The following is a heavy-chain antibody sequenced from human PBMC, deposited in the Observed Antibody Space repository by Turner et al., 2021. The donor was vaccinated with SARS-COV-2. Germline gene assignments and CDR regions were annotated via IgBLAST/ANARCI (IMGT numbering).Heavy chain of an antibody. V-gene: IGHV1-18*01. Sequence: QVQLVQSGAEVKKPGASVKVSCKASGYTFASYGLSWVRQAPGQGLEWMGWISAYNGNTNYAQKLQGSVTMSTDTSTSTAYMELRSLRSDDTAVYYCARAYGSGSYGHYYGMDVWGQGTTVTVSS. D-gene: IGHD3-10*01. CDR1: GYTFASYG. CDR2: ISAYNGNT. CDR3: ARAYGSGSYGHYYGMDV. J-gene: IGHJ6*02.